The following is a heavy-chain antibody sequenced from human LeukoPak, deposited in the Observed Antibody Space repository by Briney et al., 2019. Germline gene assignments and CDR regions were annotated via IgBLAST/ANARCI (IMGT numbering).Heavy chain of an antibody. CDR2: IIPIFGTA. V-gene: IGHV1-69*13. D-gene: IGHD3-22*01. J-gene: IGHJ4*02. Sequence: VASVKVSCKASGGTFSSYAISWVRQAPGQGLEWMGGIIPIFGTANYAQKFQGRVTITADESTSTAYMELSSLRSEDTAVYYCARDPLHYYDSSGYSSGGYFDYWGQGTLVTVSS. CDR1: GGTFSSYA. CDR3: ARDPLHYYDSSGYSSGGYFDY.